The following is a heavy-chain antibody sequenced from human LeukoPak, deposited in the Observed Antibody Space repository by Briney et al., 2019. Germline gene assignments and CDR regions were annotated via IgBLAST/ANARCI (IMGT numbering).Heavy chain of an antibody. V-gene: IGHV4-30-4*08. Sequence: SWVRQPPGKGLEWIGYIYYSGSTYYNPSLKSRVTISVDTSKNQFSLRLSSVTAADTAVYYCARESITSGGFDYWGQGTLVTVSP. CDR3: ARESITSGGFDY. J-gene: IGHJ4*02. D-gene: IGHD3-10*01. CDR2: IYYSGST.